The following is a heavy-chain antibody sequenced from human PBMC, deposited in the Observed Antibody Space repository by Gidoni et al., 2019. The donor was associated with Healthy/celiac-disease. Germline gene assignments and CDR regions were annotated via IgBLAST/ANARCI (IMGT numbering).Heavy chain of an antibody. J-gene: IGHJ4*02. V-gene: IGHV3-23*01. CDR1: GFTFSRSA. D-gene: IGHD3-3*01. CDR2: SMGSGGST. CDR3: AKEPGVRFLEWFEFDY. Sequence: EVQLLESGGGLVQPGGSLRLSCADSGFTFSRSAMSCVRQAPGKGLEWVSASMGSGGSTYYADSVKGRFTISRDNSKNKLYLQMNSLRAEDTAVYYCAKEPGVRFLEWFEFDYWGQGTLVTVSS.